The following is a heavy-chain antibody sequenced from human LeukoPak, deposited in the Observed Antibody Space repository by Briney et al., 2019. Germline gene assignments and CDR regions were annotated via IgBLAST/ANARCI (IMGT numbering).Heavy chain of an antibody. D-gene: IGHD2-2*01. CDR2: ISSSSSYI. V-gene: IGHV3-21*01. J-gene: IGHJ4*02. Sequence: SGGSLRLSCAASGFTFSSYSMNWVRQAPGKGLEWVSSISSSSSYIYYADSVKGRFTISRDNSKNTLYLQMNSLTPEDTAVYYCAKDLTNTWSFDSWGQGSLVTVSS. CDR3: AKDLTNTWSFDS. CDR1: GFTFSSYS.